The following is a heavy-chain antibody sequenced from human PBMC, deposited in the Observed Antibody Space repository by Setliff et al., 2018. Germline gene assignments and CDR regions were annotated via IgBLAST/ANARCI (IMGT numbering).Heavy chain of an antibody. D-gene: IGHD2-15*01. CDR3: AGVYCDGGGCYSNWYDP. J-gene: IGHJ5*02. CDR2: ISGYNGNT. Sequence: ASVKVSCKASGYTFTAYYMHWVRQAPGQGLEWMGWISGYNGNTEYAQNLQGRVTMTMDTSTSTAYMELRSLTSDDTAVYYCAGVYCDGGGCYSNWYDPWGQGTLVTVSS. CDR1: GYTFTAYY. V-gene: IGHV1-18*04.